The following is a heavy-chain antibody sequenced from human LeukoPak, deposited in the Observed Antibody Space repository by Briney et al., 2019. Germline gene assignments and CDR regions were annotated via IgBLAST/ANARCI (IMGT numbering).Heavy chain of an antibody. J-gene: IGHJ3*02. CDR2: ISNDGSRK. V-gene: IGHV3-30*04. CDR3: ARDVYSSGTLGTIDI. D-gene: IGHD6-19*01. CDR1: GFTFSSYA. Sequence: GRSLRLSCAASGFTFSSYAVHWVRQAPGEGLEWVAVISNDGSRKYYADSVKGRFTISRDNSKNTLDVQMNSLRDEDTAVYFCARDVYSSGTLGTIDIWGQGTMVTVSS.